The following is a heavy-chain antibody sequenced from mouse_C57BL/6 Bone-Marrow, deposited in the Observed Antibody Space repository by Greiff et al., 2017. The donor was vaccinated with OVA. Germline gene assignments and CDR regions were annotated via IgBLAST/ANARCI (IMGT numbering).Heavy chain of an antibody. V-gene: IGHV1-42*01. Sequence: VQLQQSGPELVKPGASVKISCKASGYSFTGYYINWVKQSPEKSLEWIGEINPSTGGTTYNQKFKAKATLTVDKSSSTAYMQLKSLTSEDSAVYYCARRLGRSFAYWGQGTLVTVSA. CDR2: INPSTGGT. J-gene: IGHJ3*01. D-gene: IGHD4-1*01. CDR3: ARRLGRSFAY. CDR1: GYSFTGYY.